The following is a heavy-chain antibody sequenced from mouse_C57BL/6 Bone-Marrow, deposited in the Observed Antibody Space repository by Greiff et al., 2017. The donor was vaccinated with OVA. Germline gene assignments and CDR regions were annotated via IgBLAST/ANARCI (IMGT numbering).Heavy chain of an antibody. CDR3: ADLSYGIPYFDY. CDR1: GYTFTSYW. D-gene: IGHD1-1*01. V-gene: IGHV1-55*01. Sequence: QVQLQQPGAELVKPGASVKLSCKASGYTFTSYWITWVKQRPGQGLEWIGDIYPGSGSTNYNEKFKSKATLTVDTSSSTAYMQLSSLTSEDSAVYDCADLSYGIPYFDYWGQGTTLTVSS. J-gene: IGHJ2*01. CDR2: IYPGSGST.